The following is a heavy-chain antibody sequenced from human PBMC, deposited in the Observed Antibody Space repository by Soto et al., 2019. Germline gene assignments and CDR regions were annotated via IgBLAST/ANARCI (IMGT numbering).Heavy chain of an antibody. CDR3: AIDGVSPPDYTWNYGTYFDY. CDR1: GFTFSTYI. D-gene: IGHD1-1*01. Sequence: GGSLRLSCAASGFTFSTYIMNWVRQAPGKGLKWVSSISSGSNYIYYADTVKGRFTISRGNAQNSLFLQMSSLRAEDTAMYYCAIDGVSPPDYTWNYGTYFDYWGPGALVTVSA. CDR2: ISSGSNYI. V-gene: IGHV3-21*01. J-gene: IGHJ4*02.